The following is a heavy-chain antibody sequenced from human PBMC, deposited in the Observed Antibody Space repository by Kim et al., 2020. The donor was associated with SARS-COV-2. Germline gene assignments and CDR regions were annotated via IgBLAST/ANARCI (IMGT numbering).Heavy chain of an antibody. J-gene: IGHJ3*02. CDR3: ATEQTPRASQTDAFDI. Sequence: ASVKVSCKASGYTFTGYYMHWVRQAPGQGLEWMGRINPNSGGTNYAQKFQGRVTMTRDTSISTAYMELSRLRSDDTAVYYCATEQTPRASQTDAFDIWGQGTMVTVSS. V-gene: IGHV1-2*06. CDR2: INPNSGGT. CDR1: GYTFTGYY.